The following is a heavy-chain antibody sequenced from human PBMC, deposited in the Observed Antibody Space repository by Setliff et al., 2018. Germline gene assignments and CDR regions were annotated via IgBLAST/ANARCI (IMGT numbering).Heavy chain of an antibody. Sequence: PGGSLRLSCAACGFSFSDYSMNWVRQAPGKGMEWVSSISSSSTYICYADSVKGRFSISRDTAKNSLYLQMRSLRADDTAVYYCARDLPHNSDWALDFWGQGTRVTVSS. CDR1: GFSFSDYS. CDR3: ARDLPHNSDWALDF. CDR2: ISSSSTYI. V-gene: IGHV3-21*01. D-gene: IGHD3-9*01. J-gene: IGHJ4*02.